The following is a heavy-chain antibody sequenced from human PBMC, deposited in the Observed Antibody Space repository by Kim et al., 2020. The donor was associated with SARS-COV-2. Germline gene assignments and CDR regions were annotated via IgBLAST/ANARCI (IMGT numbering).Heavy chain of an antibody. CDR2: ISYDGSNK. D-gene: IGHD1-26*01. CDR1: GFTFSSYA. V-gene: IGHV3-30*04. CDR3: ARDFGPELGYYYGRDV. Sequence: GGSLRLSCAASGFTFSSYAMHWVRQAPGKGLEWVAVISYDGSNKYYADSVKGRFTISRDNSKNTLYLQMNSLRAEDTAVYYCARDFGPELGYYYGRDVWG. J-gene: IGHJ6*01.